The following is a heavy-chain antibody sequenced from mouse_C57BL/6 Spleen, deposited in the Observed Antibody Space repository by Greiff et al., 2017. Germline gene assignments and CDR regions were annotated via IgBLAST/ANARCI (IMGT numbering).Heavy chain of an antibody. V-gene: IGHV5-16*01. CDR1: GFTFSDYY. J-gene: IGHJ2*01. Sequence: EVQLVESEGGLVQPGSSMKLSCTASGFTFSDYYMAWVRQVPEKGLEWVANINYDGSSTYYLDSLKSRFIISRDNAKNILYLQMSSLKSEDTATYYCAREDEGASFDYWGQGTTLTVSS. CDR3: AREDEGASFDY. CDR2: INYDGSST. D-gene: IGHD6-1*01.